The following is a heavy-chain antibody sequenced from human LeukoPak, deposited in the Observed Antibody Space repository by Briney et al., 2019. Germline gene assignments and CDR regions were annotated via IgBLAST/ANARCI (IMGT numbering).Heavy chain of an antibody. J-gene: IGHJ4*02. V-gene: IGHV3-66*01. D-gene: IGHD6-19*01. Sequence: GGSLRLSCAASGFTVSSNYMSWVRQAPGKGLEWVSVIYSGGSTYYADSGKGRFTISRDNSKTTLYLQMNSLRAEDTAVYYCARGSSGWFHYFDYWGQGTLVTVSS. CDR1: GFTVSSNY. CDR2: IYSGGST. CDR3: ARGSSGWFHYFDY.